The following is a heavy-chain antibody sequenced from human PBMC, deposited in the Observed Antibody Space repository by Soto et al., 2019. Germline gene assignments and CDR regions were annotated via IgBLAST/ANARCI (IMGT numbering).Heavy chain of an antibody. V-gene: IGHV4-59*01. CDR1: GVSINNYY. CDR3: AKVASGGHLDY. D-gene: IGHD6-25*01. J-gene: IGHJ4*02. CDR2: IYYTGST. Sequence: SETLSLTCSVSGVSINNYYWTWIRQPPGKRLEWIGAIYYTGSTTYNPSLRSRVTFSVDTSKNQFSLSLTSVTDADTAVYFCAKVASGGHLDYWGQGTLGTFSS.